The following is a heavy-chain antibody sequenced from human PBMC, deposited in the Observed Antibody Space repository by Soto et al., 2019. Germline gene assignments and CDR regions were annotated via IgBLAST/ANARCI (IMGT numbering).Heavy chain of an antibody. J-gene: IGHJ4*02. Sequence: QVQLVQSGAEVKKPGSSVKISCQASGGTFSTSTISWVRQAPGQGLEWMGRTIPIVDRAIYAQNFQGRVTMTADKSTNTVYMEVFSLRSDDTAVYYCARAVAGTSILDSWGQGTLVTVSS. V-gene: IGHV1-69*08. D-gene: IGHD6-19*01. CDR1: GGTFSTST. CDR3: ARAVAGTSILDS. CDR2: TIPIVDRA.